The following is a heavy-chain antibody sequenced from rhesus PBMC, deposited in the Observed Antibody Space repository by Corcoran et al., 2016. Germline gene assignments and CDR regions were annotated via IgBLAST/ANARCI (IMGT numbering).Heavy chain of an antibody. V-gene: IGHV2-95*01. CDR2: IYWKDSK. J-gene: IGHJ4*01. Sequence: QVTLKESGPALVKPTQTLTLTCTFSGFSIRTSGTGVGWIRPPPGKALEWLTSIYWKDSKYCCTSLQSRLTISKDTSKNQVVLTMTNMDHVDTATYSCARVPLVDWLLNFDYWGQGVLVTVSS. CDR1: GFSIRTSGTG. CDR3: ARVPLVDWLLNFDY. D-gene: IGHD2-21*01.